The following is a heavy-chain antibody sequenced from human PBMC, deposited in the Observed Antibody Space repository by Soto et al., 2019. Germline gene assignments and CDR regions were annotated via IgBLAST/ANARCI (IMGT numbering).Heavy chain of an antibody. D-gene: IGHD3-22*01. J-gene: IGHJ4*02. CDR2: IKQDGSEK. Sequence: GGSLRLSCAASGFTFSGYWMSWVRQAPGKGLEWVANIKQDGSEKYYVDSVKGRFTISRDNAKNSLYLQMNSLRAEDTAVYYCARLAYYYDSSGYYYVHYFDYWGQGTLVTVSS. V-gene: IGHV3-7*05. CDR3: ARLAYYYDSSGYYYVHYFDY. CDR1: GFTFSGYW.